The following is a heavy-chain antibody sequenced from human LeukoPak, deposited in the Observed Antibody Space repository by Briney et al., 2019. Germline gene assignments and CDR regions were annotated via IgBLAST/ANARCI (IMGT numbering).Heavy chain of an antibody. J-gene: IGHJ4*02. CDR2: IIPIFGTA. D-gene: IGHD5-18*01. CDR1: GGTFSSYA. Sequence: EASVKVSCKASGGTFSSYAISWVRQAPGQGLEWMGGIIPIFGTANYAQKFQGRVTITADESTGTAYMELSSPRSEDPAVYFRTPNVDKGLVTFYSPFAYWGQGTLVTLHS. CDR3: TPNVDKGLVTFYSPFAY. V-gene: IGHV1-69*13.